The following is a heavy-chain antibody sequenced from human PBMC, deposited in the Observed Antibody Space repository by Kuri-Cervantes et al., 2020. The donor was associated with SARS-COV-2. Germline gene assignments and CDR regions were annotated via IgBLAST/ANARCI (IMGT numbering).Heavy chain of an antibody. J-gene: IGHJ1*01. CDR1: GFTFSSYA. Sequence: LSLTCAASGFTFSSYAMSWVRQAPGKGLEWVSAISGSGGSTYYADSVKGRFTISRDNSKNTLYLQMNSLRAEDTAVYYCAKVYGDIVVVPAAKYFQHWGQGTLVTVSS. CDR3: AKVYGDIVVVPAAKYFQH. D-gene: IGHD2-2*01. V-gene: IGHV3-23*01. CDR2: ISGSGGST.